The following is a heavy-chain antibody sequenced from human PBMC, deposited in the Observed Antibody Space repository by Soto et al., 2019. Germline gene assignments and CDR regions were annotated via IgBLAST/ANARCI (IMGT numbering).Heavy chain of an antibody. V-gene: IGHV3-7*01. Sequence: RGSLRLSCAASGFTFSSYWMSWVRQAPGKGLEWVANIKQDGSEKYYVDSVKGRFTISRDNAKNSLYLQMNSLRAEDTAVYYCARVVYGGYDYAFDIWGQGTMVTVSS. CDR1: GFTFSSYW. CDR3: ARVVYGGYDYAFDI. J-gene: IGHJ3*02. CDR2: IKQDGSEK. D-gene: IGHD5-12*01.